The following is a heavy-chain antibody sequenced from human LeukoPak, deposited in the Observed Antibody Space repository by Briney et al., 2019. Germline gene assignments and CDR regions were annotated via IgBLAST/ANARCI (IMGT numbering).Heavy chain of an antibody. CDR2: IYTSGST. V-gene: IGHV4-4*07. Sequence: PSETLSLTCTVSGGSISSYYWSWIRQPAGKGLEWIGRIYTSGSTNYNPSLKSRVTMSVDTFKNQFSLKLSSVTAADTAVYYCARGYCSSTSCPFDYWGQGTLVTVSS. D-gene: IGHD2-2*01. CDR3: ARGYCSSTSCPFDY. J-gene: IGHJ4*02. CDR1: GGSISSYY.